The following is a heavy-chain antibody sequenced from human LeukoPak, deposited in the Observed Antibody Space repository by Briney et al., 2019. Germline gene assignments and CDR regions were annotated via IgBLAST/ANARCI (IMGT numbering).Heavy chain of an antibody. CDR2: IYYIGNT. Sequence: SETLSLTCTVSGDSLSSGDYYWSWIRQPPGKGLEWIGFIYYIGNTYYNPSLKSRITISVDTSKNQFSLKLSSVTAADTAVYYCARGTSLSHGGLVYWGQGTLVTVSS. V-gene: IGHV4-30-4*01. CDR3: ARGTSLSHGGLVY. D-gene: IGHD2-2*01. CDR1: GDSLSSGDYY. J-gene: IGHJ4*02.